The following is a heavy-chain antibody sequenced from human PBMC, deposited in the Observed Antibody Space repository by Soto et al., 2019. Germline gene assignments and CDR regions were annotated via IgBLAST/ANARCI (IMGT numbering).Heavy chain of an antibody. Sequence: SETLSLTCAVYGGSFSGYYWSWIRQPPGKGLEWIGEINHSGSTNYNPSLKSRFTISVDTSKNQFSLKLSSVTAADTAVYYCARGFPPIGYCSSTSCEDYYYMDVWGKGTTVTVS. D-gene: IGHD2-2*01. CDR1: GGSFSGYY. CDR3: ARGFPPIGYCSSTSCEDYYYMDV. V-gene: IGHV4-34*01. CDR2: INHSGST. J-gene: IGHJ6*03.